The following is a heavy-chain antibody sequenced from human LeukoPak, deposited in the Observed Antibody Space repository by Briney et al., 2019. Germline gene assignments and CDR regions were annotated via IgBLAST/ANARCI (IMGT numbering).Heavy chain of an antibody. V-gene: IGHV4-31*11. D-gene: IGHD1-26*01. Sequence: SETLSLTCAVSGGSISSGAYYWSWIRQHPGEGLEWIGYIYHSGSTYYNPSLRSRVTMSVDTSKNQFSLKLSSVTAADTAVYYCAGGPIVGAPHFDYWGQGILVTVSS. CDR3: AGGPIVGAPHFDY. J-gene: IGHJ4*02. CDR2: IYHSGST. CDR1: GGSISSGAYY.